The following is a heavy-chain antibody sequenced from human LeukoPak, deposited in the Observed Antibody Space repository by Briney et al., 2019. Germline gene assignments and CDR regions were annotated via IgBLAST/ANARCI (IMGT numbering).Heavy chain of an antibody. CDR1: GGSMSSYY. J-gene: IGHJ4*02. Sequence: SDTLSLTCTVWGGSMSSYYWRWVRQPPGKGLEGGGYIYYSGSTNYTPSPKSRVTISVDTSKNHFSLKLSSVTAADTAVYSSARDGGDWGQGTLVTVS. CDR2: IYYSGST. V-gene: IGHV4-59*01. CDR3: ARDGGD. D-gene: IGHD4-17*01.